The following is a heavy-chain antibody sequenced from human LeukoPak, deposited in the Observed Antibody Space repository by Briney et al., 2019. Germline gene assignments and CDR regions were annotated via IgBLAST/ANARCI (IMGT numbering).Heavy chain of an antibody. J-gene: IGHJ5*02. V-gene: IGHV1-18*01. CDR1: GYTFTSYG. D-gene: IGHD5-18*01. CDR3: ASDTAGYSYGYFTFDP. Sequence: ASVKVSCKASGYTFTSYGISWVRQAPGQGLEWMGWISAYNGNTNYAQKFQGRVTITADKSTSTAYMELSSLRSEDTAVYYCASDTAGYSYGYFTFDPWGQGTLVTVSS. CDR2: ISAYNGNT.